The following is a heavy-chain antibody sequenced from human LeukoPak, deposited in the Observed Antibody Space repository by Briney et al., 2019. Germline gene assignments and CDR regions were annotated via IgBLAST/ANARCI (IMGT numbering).Heavy chain of an antibody. Sequence: GVSVKVSCKASGYTFTSYAMHWVRQAPGQRLEWMGWINAGNGNTKYSQKFQGRVTITRDTSASTAYMELSSLRSEDTAVYYCARDQEVGATKGDAFDIWGQGTMVTVSS. J-gene: IGHJ3*02. V-gene: IGHV1-3*01. CDR2: INAGNGNT. CDR1: GYTFTSYA. CDR3: ARDQEVGATKGDAFDI. D-gene: IGHD1-26*01.